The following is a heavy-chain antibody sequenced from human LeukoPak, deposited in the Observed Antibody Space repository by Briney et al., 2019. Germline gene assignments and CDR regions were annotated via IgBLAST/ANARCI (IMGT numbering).Heavy chain of an antibody. Sequence: ASVKVSCKASGYSFTGCYMHWVRQAPGQGLEWMGWINPNSGGTNYAQKFQGRVTMTRDTSISTAYMELSRLRSDDTAVYYCARARPNGLLRAQDGDFDYWGQGTLVTVSS. CDR2: INPNSGGT. J-gene: IGHJ4*02. V-gene: IGHV1-2*02. D-gene: IGHD3-22*01. CDR3: ARARPNGLLRAQDGDFDY. CDR1: GYSFTGCY.